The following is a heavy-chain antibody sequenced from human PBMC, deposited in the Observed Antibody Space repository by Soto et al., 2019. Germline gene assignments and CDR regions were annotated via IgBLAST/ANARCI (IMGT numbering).Heavy chain of an antibody. CDR1: GFSFSKYG. D-gene: IGHD3-3*01. CDR2: ITYDGSNK. J-gene: IGHJ4*02. Sequence: QVQLVESGGGVVQPGTSLRLSCAASGFSFSKYGIHWVRQAPGKGLEWVAIITYDGSNKYYLDSVKGRFTISRDNSRNTAFLQMDSLTAEDTATYYCAKALSEWIPTYGFDSLGQGARVTVTS. V-gene: IGHV3-30*18. CDR3: AKALSEWIPTYGFDS.